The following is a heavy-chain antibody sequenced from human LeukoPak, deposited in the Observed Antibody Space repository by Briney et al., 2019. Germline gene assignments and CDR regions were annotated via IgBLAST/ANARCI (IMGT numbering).Heavy chain of an antibody. CDR1: GFTFTSSA. Sequence: ASVKVSCKASGFTFTSSAVQWVRQARGQRLEWIGWIVVGSGNTNYAQKFQERVTITRDMSTSTAYMELSSLRSEDTAVYYCARETDYYDSSGLDYWGQGTLVTVSS. J-gene: IGHJ4*02. CDR2: IVVGSGNT. V-gene: IGHV1-58*01. D-gene: IGHD3-22*01. CDR3: ARETDYYDSSGLDY.